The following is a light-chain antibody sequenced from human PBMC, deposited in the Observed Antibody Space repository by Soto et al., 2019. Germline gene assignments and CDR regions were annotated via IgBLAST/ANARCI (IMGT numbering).Light chain of an antibody. V-gene: IGLV4-69*01. Sequence: QPVLTQSPSASASLGASVKLTCTLSSGHITYAIAWHQQQPEKGPRYLMKVNSDGSHSKGDGIPDRFSGSSSGAERYLTISSLPSEDEADYYCQTWGTGIQVFGGGTKLTVL. J-gene: IGLJ2*01. CDR3: QTWGTGIQV. CDR2: VNSDGSH. CDR1: SGHITYA.